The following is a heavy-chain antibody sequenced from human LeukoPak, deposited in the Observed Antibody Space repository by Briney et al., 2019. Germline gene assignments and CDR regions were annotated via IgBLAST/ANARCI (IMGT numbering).Heavy chain of an antibody. V-gene: IGHV1-8*01. CDR2: MNPNSGNT. CDR1: GYTFTSYD. Sequence: ASVKVSCKASGYTFTSYDINWVRQATGQGLEWMGWMNPNSGNTGYAQKFQGRVTMTRNTSISTAYMELSSLRSEDTAVYYCARAGSSSSPHHYYYMDVWGKGTTVTISS. D-gene: IGHD6-13*01. J-gene: IGHJ6*03. CDR3: ARAGSSSSPHHYYYMDV.